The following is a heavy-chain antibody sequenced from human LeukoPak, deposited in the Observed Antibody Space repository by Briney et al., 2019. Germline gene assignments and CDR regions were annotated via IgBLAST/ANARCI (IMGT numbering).Heavy chain of an antibody. Sequence: SETLSLTCAVSVYSISSDYYWGWIRQPPGKGLEWIGSVHYTGTTYCNPSLKSRVTISVDTSKNQFSLRLSSVTAADTAVYYCARASYDGIGSEYFHHWGQGTLVTVSS. V-gene: IGHV4-38-2*01. J-gene: IGHJ1*01. D-gene: IGHD3-3*01. CDR3: ARASYDGIGSEYFHH. CDR1: VYSISSDYY. CDR2: VHYTGTT.